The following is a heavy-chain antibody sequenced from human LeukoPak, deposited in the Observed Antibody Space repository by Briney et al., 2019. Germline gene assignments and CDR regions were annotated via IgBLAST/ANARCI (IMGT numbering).Heavy chain of an antibody. J-gene: IGHJ4*02. CDR2: IYESGDT. CDR3: ARRFLWFGESSGTFDY. V-gene: IGHV4-30-4*01. D-gene: IGHD3-10*01. CDR1: GGSISSGDYY. Sequence: SQTLSLTCTVSGGSISSGDYYWRWIRQPPGKGLEWIVYIYESGDTHYNPSLKSRVIISVDTSKNQFSLKLSSVTAADTAVYYCARRFLWFGESSGTFDYWGQGTLVTVSS.